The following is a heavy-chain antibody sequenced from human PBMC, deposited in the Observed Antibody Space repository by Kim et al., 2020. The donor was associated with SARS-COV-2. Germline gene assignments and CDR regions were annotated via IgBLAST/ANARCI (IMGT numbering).Heavy chain of an antibody. Sequence: GGSLRLSCAASGFTFSSYGMHWVRQAPGKGLEWVAVISYDGSNKYYADSVNGRFTISRDNSKNTLYLQMNSLRAEDTAVYYCAKDSAYYDFWCGYCPWRDYYYDYGMDVWGQGTTVPVPS. CDR2: ISYDGSNK. CDR1: GFTFSSYG. V-gene: IGHV3-30*18. D-gene: IGHD3-3*01. J-gene: IGHJ6*02. CDR3: AKDSAYYDFWCGYCPWRDYYYDYGMDV.